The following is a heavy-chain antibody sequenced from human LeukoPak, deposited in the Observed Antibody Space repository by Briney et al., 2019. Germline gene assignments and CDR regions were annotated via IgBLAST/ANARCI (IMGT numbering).Heavy chain of an antibody. CDR3: AKDRSIAVDDAFEI. V-gene: IGHV3-23*01. D-gene: IGHD6-19*01. J-gene: IGHJ3*02. CDR1: GFTFSSDA. CDR2: INGSGGST. Sequence: HPGGSLRLACAAAGFTFSSDAMSWVRQAPGKGLGWVSAINGSGGSTYYADSVKGRFTISRDNSKTTLYPQMNSLRAEDTAVYYCAKDRSIAVDDAFEIWGQGTMVTVSS.